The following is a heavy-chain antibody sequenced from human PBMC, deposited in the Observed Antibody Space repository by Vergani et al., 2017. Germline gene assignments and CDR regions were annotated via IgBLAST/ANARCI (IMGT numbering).Heavy chain of an antibody. V-gene: IGHV4-39*01. CDR1: GGSINPSSSF. D-gene: IGHD3-10*01. CDR2: INYVGRT. Sequence: QVQLQESGPGLVKPPGTLSLTCAVSGGSINPSSSFWGWIRQSPGKGLEWIGSINYVGRTYYIPSLPSRATVFVDTSKNQFSLNLTSVTAADTAVYYCARGRGDNWYVDLWGRGTLVTVSS. J-gene: IGHJ2*01. CDR3: ARGRGDNWYVDL.